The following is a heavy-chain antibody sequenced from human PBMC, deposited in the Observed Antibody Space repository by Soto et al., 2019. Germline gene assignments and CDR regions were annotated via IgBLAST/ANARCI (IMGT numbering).Heavy chain of an antibody. V-gene: IGHV3-15*01. CDR1: GLTFTNAW. CDR3: ATELRWEKNIDY. J-gene: IGHJ4*02. D-gene: IGHD1-26*01. CDR2: IKGKPDGGSR. Sequence: EVQLVESGGGLVKPGGSLRLSCAVSGLTFTNAWMRWVRQAPGKGLEWVGRIKGKPDGGSRDYAAPVSGRFTISRDDSRNTLYLEMNSLRTEDTAVYYCATELRWEKNIDYWGRGALVTVSS.